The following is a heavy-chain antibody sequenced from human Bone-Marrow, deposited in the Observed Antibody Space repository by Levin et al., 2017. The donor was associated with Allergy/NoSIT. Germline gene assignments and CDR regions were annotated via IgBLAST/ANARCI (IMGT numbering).Heavy chain of an antibody. CDR3: AREDNLNAKRALDY. Sequence: GESLKISCAASGFTFSRYSMHWVRQAPGKGLEWVSYIISSSTTIDYADSVKGRFTISRDNAKNSLYLQMNSLRDEDTAVYYCAREDNLNAKRALDYWGQETLVTVSS. V-gene: IGHV3-48*02. CDR1: GFTFSRYS. D-gene: IGHD1-20*01. J-gene: IGHJ4*02. CDR2: IISSSTTI.